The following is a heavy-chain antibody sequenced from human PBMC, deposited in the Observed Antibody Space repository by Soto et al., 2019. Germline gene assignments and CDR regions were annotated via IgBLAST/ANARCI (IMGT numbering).Heavy chain of an antibody. CDR1: GGTFSSYA. D-gene: IGHD6-13*01. CDR3: ARSAAGTFQH. V-gene: IGHV1-69*01. Sequence: QVQLVQSGAEVQKPGSSVKVSCKASGGTFSSYAISWVRQAPGQGLEWMVGILPIFGTANYAQKFKGRVTITADEATSTAYRELSSMRSEDKAVYYCARSAAGTFQHWGQGTLVTVSS. J-gene: IGHJ1*01. CDR2: ILPIFGTA.